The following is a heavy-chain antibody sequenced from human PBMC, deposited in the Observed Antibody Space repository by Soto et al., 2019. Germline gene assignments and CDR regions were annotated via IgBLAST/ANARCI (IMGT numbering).Heavy chain of an antibody. J-gene: IGHJ3*02. D-gene: IGHD6-19*01. CDR2: IYSGGST. CDR1: GFTVSSNY. CDR3: ARGSPGYSSGWRRGAFDI. Sequence: EVQLVESGGGLVQPGGSLRLSCAASGFTVSSNYMSWVRQAPGKGLEWVSVIYSGGSTYYADSVKGRFTISRHNSKNTLYLQMNSLRAEDTAMYYCARGSPGYSSGWRRGAFDIWGQGTMVTVSS. V-gene: IGHV3-53*04.